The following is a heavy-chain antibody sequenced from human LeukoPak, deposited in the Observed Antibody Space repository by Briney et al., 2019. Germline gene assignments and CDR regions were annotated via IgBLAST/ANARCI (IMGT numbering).Heavy chain of an antibody. J-gene: IGHJ4*02. CDR1: GFTFTTYW. V-gene: IGHV3-7*03. Sequence: GGSLRLSCAASGFTFTTYWMSWVRQAPGKGLEWVANIKQDGSEKYYVDSVKGRFTISRDNSKNTLYLQMNSLRAEDTAVYYCAKDGYGSGSYLDYWGQGTLVTVSS. CDR3: AKDGYGSGSYLDY. CDR2: IKQDGSEK. D-gene: IGHD3-10*01.